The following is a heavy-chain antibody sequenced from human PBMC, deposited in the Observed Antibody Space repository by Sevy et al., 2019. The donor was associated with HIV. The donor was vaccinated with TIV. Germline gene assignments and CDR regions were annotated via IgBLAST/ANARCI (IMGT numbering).Heavy chain of an antibody. Sequence: ASVKVSCKASGYIFTDYYIHWVRQAPGQGLESMAWINPDSGVTNYAKRFQGEVTVTRDTSISTAYMELSRLRSNDTAIYYCARLTTQPTSDLYGMDVWGQGTTVTVSS. CDR1: GYIFTDYY. CDR3: ARLTTQPTSDLYGMDV. CDR2: INPDSGVT. V-gene: IGHV1-2*02. J-gene: IGHJ6*02. D-gene: IGHD4-17*01.